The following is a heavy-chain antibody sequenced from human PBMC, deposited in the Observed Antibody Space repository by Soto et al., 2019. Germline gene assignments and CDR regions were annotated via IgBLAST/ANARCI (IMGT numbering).Heavy chain of an antibody. V-gene: IGHV3-33*01. CDR1: SFSFSSYG. Sequence: LRLSCAASSFSFSSYGMHWVRQAPGQGLEWVAVVWVGGINKYYADSVRGRFTISRDDSTNTLYLQMNSLRAEDTSIYYCGRALVMTTVTTGGIDVWGQGTTVTVSS. CDR2: VWVGGINK. D-gene: IGHD4-17*01. CDR3: GRALVMTTVTTGGIDV. J-gene: IGHJ6*02.